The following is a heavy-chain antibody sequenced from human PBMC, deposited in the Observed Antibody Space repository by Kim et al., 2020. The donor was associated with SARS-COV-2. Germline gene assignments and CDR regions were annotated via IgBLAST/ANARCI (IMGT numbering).Heavy chain of an antibody. D-gene: IGHD6-13*01. Sequence: YADSVKCRFTISRDNAKNSLYLQMNSLRAEDMAVYYCARLSSSWYDAFDIWGQGTMVTVSS. V-gene: IGHV3-21*01. CDR3: ARLSSSWYDAFDI. J-gene: IGHJ3*02.